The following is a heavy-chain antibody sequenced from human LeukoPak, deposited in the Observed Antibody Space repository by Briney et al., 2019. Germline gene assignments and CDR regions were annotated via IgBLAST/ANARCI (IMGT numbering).Heavy chain of an antibody. J-gene: IGHJ3*02. V-gene: IGHV1-2*02. CDR2: INPNSGGT. CDR3: ARVGPYCSSTSCYWGAFDI. CDR1: GYTFTGYY. D-gene: IGHD2-2*01. Sequence: ASVKVSYKASGYTFTGYYMHWVRQAPGQGLEWMGWINPNSGGTNYAQKFQGRVTMTRDTSISTAYMELSRLRSDDTAVYYCARVGPYCSSTSCYWGAFDIWGQGTMVTVSS.